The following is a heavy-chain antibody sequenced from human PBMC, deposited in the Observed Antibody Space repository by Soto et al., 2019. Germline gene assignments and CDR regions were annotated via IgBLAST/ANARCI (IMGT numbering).Heavy chain of an antibody. V-gene: IGHV4-30-2*01. CDR3: ASSMGHFDY. J-gene: IGHJ4*02. D-gene: IGHD3-10*01. CDR2: IYHSGST. Sequence: ASETLSLTCAVSGGSISSGGYSWSWIRQPPGKGLEWIGYIYHSGSTYYNPSLKSRVTISVDRPKNQFSLKLSSVTAADTAVYYCASSMGHFDYWGQGTLVTVSS. CDR1: GGSISSGGYS.